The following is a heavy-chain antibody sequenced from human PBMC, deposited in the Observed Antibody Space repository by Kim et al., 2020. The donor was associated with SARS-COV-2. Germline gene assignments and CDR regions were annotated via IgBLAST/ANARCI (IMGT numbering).Heavy chain of an antibody. D-gene: IGHD3-9*01. CDR1: GFTFSSYA. CDR2: ISYDGSNK. CDR3: ARDFNHVGYFDWLFY. Sequence: GGSLRLSCAASGFTFSSYAMHWVRQAPGKGLEWVAVISYDGSNKYYADSVKGRFTISRDNSKNTLYLQMNSLRAEDTAVYYCARDFNHVGYFDWLFYWGQGTLVTVSS. J-gene: IGHJ4*02. V-gene: IGHV3-30*04.